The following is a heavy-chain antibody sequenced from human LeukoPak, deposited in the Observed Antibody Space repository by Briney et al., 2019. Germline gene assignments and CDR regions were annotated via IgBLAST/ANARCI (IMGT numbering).Heavy chain of an antibody. Sequence: GGSLRLSCAASGFTFSSYEMNWVRQAPGKGLEWVSYISSSGSTIYYADSVKGRFTISRDNAKNSLYLQMNSLRAEDTAVYYCALHEYYLGVDHWGQGTLVTVSS. J-gene: IGHJ4*02. V-gene: IGHV3-48*03. CDR2: ISSSGSTI. D-gene: IGHD3-16*01. CDR3: ALHEYYLGVDH. CDR1: GFTFSSYE.